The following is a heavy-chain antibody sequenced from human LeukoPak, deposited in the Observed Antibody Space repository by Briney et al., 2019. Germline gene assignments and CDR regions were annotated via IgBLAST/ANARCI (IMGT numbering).Heavy chain of an antibody. CDR2: IYYSGST. CDR3: ARADYYYDSSGYTYLFDY. Sequence: SETLSLTCTVSGGSISYYYWGWIRQPPGKGLEWIGYIYYSGSTNYHPSLKSRVTISVDTSKNQFSLNLSSVTAADTAVYSCARADYYYDSSGYTYLFDYWGQGILVTVSS. CDR1: GGSISYYY. J-gene: IGHJ4*02. V-gene: IGHV4-59*01. D-gene: IGHD3-22*01.